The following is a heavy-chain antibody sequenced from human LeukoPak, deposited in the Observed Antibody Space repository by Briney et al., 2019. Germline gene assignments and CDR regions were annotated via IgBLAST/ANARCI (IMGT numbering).Heavy chain of an antibody. CDR1: GGSFSGYY. CDR3: ASYDGYNSYHFDY. Sequence: PSETLSLTCAVYGGSFSGYYWSWILQPPGKGLEWIGYIFYSGSTNHNPSLKSRVTMSVDTSKNQLSLKLSSVTAADTAVYYCASYDGYNSYHFDYWLLGTMVTVSS. J-gene: IGHJ4*02. CDR2: IFYSGST. D-gene: IGHD5-24*01. V-gene: IGHV4-59*01.